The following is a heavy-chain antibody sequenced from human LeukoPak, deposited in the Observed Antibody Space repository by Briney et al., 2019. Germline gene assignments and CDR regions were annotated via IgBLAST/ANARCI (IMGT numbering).Heavy chain of an antibody. CDR1: GGSISSSSYY. V-gene: IGHV4-39*07. Sequence: PSETLSLTCTVSGGSISSSSYYWGWIRQPPGKGLEWIGSIYYSGSTYYNPSLKSRVTISVDTSKNQFSLKLSSVTAADTAVYYCARDPGSADVGGDEGYWGQGTLVTVSS. CDR3: ARDPGSADVGGDEGY. CDR2: IYYSGST. J-gene: IGHJ4*02. D-gene: IGHD2-21*02.